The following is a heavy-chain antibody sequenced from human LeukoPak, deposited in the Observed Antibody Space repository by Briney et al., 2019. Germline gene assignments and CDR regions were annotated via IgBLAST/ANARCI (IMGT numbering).Heavy chain of an antibody. CDR3: ATPPGATNYYFDY. J-gene: IGHJ4*02. V-gene: IGHV3-7*01. D-gene: IGHD1-26*01. CDR2: IKQDGSEK. Sequence: PGGSLRLSCAASGFTFSSYWMSWVRQAPGKGLEWVANIKQDGSEKYYVDSVKGRFTISRDNAKNSLYLQMNSLRAEDTAVYYCATPPGATNYYFDYWGQGTLVTVSS. CDR1: GFTFSSYW.